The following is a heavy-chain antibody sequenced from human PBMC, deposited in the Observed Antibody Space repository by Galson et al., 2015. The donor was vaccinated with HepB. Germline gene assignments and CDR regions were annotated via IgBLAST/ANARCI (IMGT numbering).Heavy chain of an antibody. J-gene: IGHJ5*02. V-gene: IGHV3-48*03. CDR1: GFTFSSYN. CDR3: ARDSRATFGEPNWFDP. D-gene: IGHD3-3*01. CDR2: ISATGTTR. Sequence: SLRLSCAASGFTFSSYNMNWVRQAPGKGLNWISYISATGTTREYAPSVKGRFIISRDNAKNSLYLQVNSLRVEDTAVYYCARDSRATFGEPNWFDPWGQGTLVIVSS.